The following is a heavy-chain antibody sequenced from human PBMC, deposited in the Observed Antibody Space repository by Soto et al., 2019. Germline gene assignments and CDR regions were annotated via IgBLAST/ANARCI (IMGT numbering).Heavy chain of an antibody. CDR1: GFTFSSYA. CDR3: AREPTYYDFWSGYYALYYYYYYGMDV. D-gene: IGHD3-3*01. V-gene: IGHV3-30-3*01. Sequence: QVQLVESGGGVVQPGRSLRLSCAASGFTFSSYAMHWVRQAPGKGLEWVAVISYDGSNKYYADSVKGRFTISRDNSKKTLYLQMNSLRAEDTAVYYCAREPTYYDFWSGYYALYYYYYYGMDVWGQGTTVTVSS. J-gene: IGHJ6*02. CDR2: ISYDGSNK.